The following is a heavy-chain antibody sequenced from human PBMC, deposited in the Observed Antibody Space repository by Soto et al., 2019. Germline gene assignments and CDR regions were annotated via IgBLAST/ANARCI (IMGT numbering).Heavy chain of an antibody. J-gene: IGHJ5*02. D-gene: IGHD3-3*01. CDR1: GGSISSGDYS. CDR2: IYNSGIT. CDR3: ARGVTVFGLVSRFWFDP. Sequence: QVLLQESGPGLVKSSQTLSLTCTVSGGSISSGDYSWSWVRQSPGKGLEWIGHIYNSGITYYNPSLKSRVVISIDTSRNQFSLRLNSPTAADRAVYFCARGVTVFGLVSRFWFDPWGQGTVVTVSS. V-gene: IGHV4-30-4*01.